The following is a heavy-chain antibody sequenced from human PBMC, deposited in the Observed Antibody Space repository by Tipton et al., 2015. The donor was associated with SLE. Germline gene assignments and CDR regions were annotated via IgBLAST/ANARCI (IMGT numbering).Heavy chain of an antibody. V-gene: IGHV4-31*03. CDR1: GASISSGTYY. CDR3: ARRTRSASWYGGAFDV. J-gene: IGHJ3*01. D-gene: IGHD6-13*01. Sequence: TLSLTCTVSGASISSGTYYWSWICQHPGKGLEWIGYIYDSGSTYYNPSLESRVIISSDTSKNQLSLQLRSATAADTAFYYCARRTRSASWYGGAFDVWGQGTMVTVSS. CDR2: IYDSGST.